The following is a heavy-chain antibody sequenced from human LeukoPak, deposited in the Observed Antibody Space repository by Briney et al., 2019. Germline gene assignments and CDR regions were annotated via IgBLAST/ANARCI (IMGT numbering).Heavy chain of an antibody. V-gene: IGHV3-7*04. CDR2: IKEDGSER. CDR3: ARGVYAFDI. Sequence: PGGSLRLSCAASGFTFSSYSMNWVRQAPGKGLEWVANIKEDGSERYYVDSVKGRFTISRDNAKNSLFLQMNSLRVEDTAVYFCARGVYAFDIWGQGTMVTVSS. J-gene: IGHJ3*02. CDR1: GFTFSSYS. D-gene: IGHD5/OR15-5a*01.